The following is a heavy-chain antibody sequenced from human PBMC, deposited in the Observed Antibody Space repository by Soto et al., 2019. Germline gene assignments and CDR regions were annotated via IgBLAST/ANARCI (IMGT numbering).Heavy chain of an antibody. Sequence: QVQLVQSGAAVKKPGSSVKVSCKASGGTFSSYTISWVRQAPGQGLEWMGRIIPILGIANYAQKFQGRVTITADKSTSTAYMELSSLRSEDTAVYYCARGESSSPTRHFDYWGQGTLVTVSS. CDR1: GGTFSSYT. J-gene: IGHJ4*02. CDR2: IIPILGIA. CDR3: ARGESSSPTRHFDY. D-gene: IGHD6-13*01. V-gene: IGHV1-69*02.